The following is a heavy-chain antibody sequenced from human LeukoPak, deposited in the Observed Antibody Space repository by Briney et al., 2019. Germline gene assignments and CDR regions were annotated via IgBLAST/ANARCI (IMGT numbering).Heavy chain of an antibody. V-gene: IGHV4-59*01. CDR1: GDSFSKDY. Sequence: PSETLSLTCSVSGDSFSKDYWTWIRQPPGQGLEWIGYIYYSGSTNYNPSLMSRVSISVDTSKNQFFLKLSSVTAADTAVYYCAIGRRWDDGDYIDADYFDIWGQGTLVTVSS. D-gene: IGHD4-17*01. CDR3: AIGRRWDDGDYIDADYFDI. CDR2: IYYSGST. J-gene: IGHJ4*02.